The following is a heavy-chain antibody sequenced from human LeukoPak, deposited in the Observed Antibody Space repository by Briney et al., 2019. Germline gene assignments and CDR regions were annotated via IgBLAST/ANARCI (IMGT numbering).Heavy chain of an antibody. CDR3: ARDSVLLWFGELPYLDY. CDR2: IIPILGIA. V-gene: IGHV1-69*04. CDR1: GGTFSSYA. D-gene: IGHD3-10*01. Sequence: SVKVSCKASGGTFSSYAISWVRLAPGQGREWMGRIIPILGIANYAQKFQGRVTMTTDTSTSTAYMELRSLRSDDTAVYYCARDSVLLWFGELPYLDYWGQGTLVTVSS. J-gene: IGHJ4*02.